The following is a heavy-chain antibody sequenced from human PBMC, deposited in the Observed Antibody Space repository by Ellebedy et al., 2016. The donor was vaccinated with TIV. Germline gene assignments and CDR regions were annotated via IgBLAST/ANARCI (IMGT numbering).Heavy chain of an antibody. CDR1: GGPISSYY. CDR2: IYYSGST. CDR3: ARHEVGSSSLFDY. Sequence: SETLSLTCTVSGGPISSYYWSWIRQPPGKGLEWIGNIYYSGSTKYNPSLKSRVTLSVDPSKNQFSLKLSSVTDADTAVYYCARHEVGSSSLFDYWGQGTLVTVSS. V-gene: IGHV4-59*08. D-gene: IGHD6-6*01. J-gene: IGHJ4*02.